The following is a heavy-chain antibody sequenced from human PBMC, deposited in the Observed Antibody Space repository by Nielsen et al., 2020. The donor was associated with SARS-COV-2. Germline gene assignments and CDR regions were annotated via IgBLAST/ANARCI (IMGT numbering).Heavy chain of an antibody. D-gene: IGHD3-10*01. CDR2: ISGSGGST. CDR3: AREMVRGVPWYYGMDV. Sequence: GESLKISCAASGFTFSSYAMSWVRQAPGKGLEWVSAISGSGGSTYYADSVKGRFTISRDNSKNTLYLQMNSLRAEDTAVYYCAREMVRGVPWYYGMDVWGQGTTVTVSS. V-gene: IGHV3-23*01. CDR1: GFTFSSYA. J-gene: IGHJ6*02.